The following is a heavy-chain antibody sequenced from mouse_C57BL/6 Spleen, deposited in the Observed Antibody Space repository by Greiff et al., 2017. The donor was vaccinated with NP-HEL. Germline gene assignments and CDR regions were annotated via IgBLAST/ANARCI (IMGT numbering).Heavy chain of an antibody. J-gene: IGHJ4*01. CDR3: AGRDAMDY. V-gene: IGHV1-69*01. CDR2: IDPSDSYT. CDR1: GYTFTSYW. Sequence: QVHVKQPGAELVMPGASVKLSCKASGYTFTSYWMHWVKQRPGQGLEWIGEIDPSDSYTNYNQKFKGKSTLTVDKSSSTAYMQLSSLTSEDSAVYYCAGRDAMDYWGQGTSVTVSS.